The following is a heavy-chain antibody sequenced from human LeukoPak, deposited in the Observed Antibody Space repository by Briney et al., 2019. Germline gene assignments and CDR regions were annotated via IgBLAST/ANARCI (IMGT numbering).Heavy chain of an antibody. Sequence: GGSLRLSCAASGFTFSTYAMHWVRQAPGKGLEWVANIKQDGSKKSYVDSVKGRFTISRDNAKNSLYLQMNSLRAEDTAIYYCTRVGYIDEGIDYWGQGTLVTVSS. V-gene: IGHV3-7*04. CDR3: TRVGYIDEGIDY. CDR1: GFTFSTYA. D-gene: IGHD5-24*01. J-gene: IGHJ4*02. CDR2: IKQDGSKK.